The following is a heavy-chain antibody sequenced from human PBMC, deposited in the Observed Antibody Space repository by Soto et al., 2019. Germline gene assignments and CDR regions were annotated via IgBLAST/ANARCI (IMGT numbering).Heavy chain of an antibody. Sequence: ASVNVSCTASGYTFTSYDITWVRQATGQGLEWMGRMNPNSSNTGYAQKLQGRDTMTRNTSISTAYMELSSLRSEDTAVYYCARVPWFGENWYFDLWGRGTLVTVSS. D-gene: IGHD3-10*01. V-gene: IGHV1-8*01. J-gene: IGHJ2*01. CDR1: GYTFTSYD. CDR3: ARVPWFGENWYFDL. CDR2: MNPNSSNT.